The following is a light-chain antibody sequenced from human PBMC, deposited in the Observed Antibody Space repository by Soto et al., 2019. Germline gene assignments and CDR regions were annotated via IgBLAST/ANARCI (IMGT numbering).Light chain of an antibody. CDR1: SSDVGGYNY. V-gene: IGLV2-8*01. J-gene: IGLJ1*01. Sequence: HSVLTQPPSASESPGQSVTISCTGTSSDVGGYNYVSWYQHHPGKAPKLMIYEVTKRPSGVPDCFSGSKSGNTASLTVSGLQAEDEADYYCSSYAGSNTYVFGTGTKVTVL. CDR3: SSYAGSNTYV. CDR2: EVT.